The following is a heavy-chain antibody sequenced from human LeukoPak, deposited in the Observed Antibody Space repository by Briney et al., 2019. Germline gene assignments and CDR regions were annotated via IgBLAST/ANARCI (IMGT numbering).Heavy chain of an antibody. CDR2: MNPNSGGR. J-gene: IGHJ4*02. V-gene: IGHV1-2*02. CDR3: AREGSTGSSFDY. D-gene: IGHD2-2*01. CDR1: GYTFTSYD. Sequence: ASVKVSCKASGYTFTSYDINWVRQATGQGLEWMGWMNPNSGGRNYAQKFQGRVIMTRDTSISTAYMELSRLRSDDTAVYYCAREGSTGSSFDYWGQGTLVTVSS.